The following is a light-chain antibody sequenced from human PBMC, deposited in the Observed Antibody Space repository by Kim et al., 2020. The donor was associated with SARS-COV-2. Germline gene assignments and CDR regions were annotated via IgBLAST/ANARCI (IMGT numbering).Light chain of an antibody. CDR1: KLANKY. V-gene: IGLV3-1*01. J-gene: IGLJ2*01. Sequence: VSPGQTASIPCSGDKLANKYVCWYQQRPGQSPVLVMYQDTKRPSGIPERFSGSNSGNTATLTISGTQALDEADYYSQAWDSAYVVFGGGTQLTVL. CDR3: QAWDSAYVV. CDR2: QDT.